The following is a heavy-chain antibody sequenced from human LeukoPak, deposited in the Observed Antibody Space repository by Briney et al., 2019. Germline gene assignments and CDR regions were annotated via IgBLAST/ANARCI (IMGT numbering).Heavy chain of an antibody. J-gene: IGHJ5*02. V-gene: IGHV4-34*01. CDR3: ARGRIAAAGIAGWFDP. Sequence: SETLSLTCAVYGGSFSGYYWSWIRQPPGQGLEWIGEINHSGSTNYNPSLKSRVTISVDTSKNQFSLKLSSVTAADTAVYYCARGRIAAAGIAGWFDPWGQGTLVTVSS. D-gene: IGHD6-13*01. CDR2: INHSGST. CDR1: GGSFSGYY.